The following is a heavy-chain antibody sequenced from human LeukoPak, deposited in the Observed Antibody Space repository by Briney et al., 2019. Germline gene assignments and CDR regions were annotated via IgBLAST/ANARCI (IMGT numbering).Heavy chain of an antibody. CDR3: AREAPGAVFDY. CDR1: GYSFTSYG. CDR2: ISGYNGNT. V-gene: IGHV1-18*01. Sequence: ASVKVSCKASGYSFTSYGISWVRQAPGQGLEWMGWISGYNGNTNYAQRLQGRVTMTTDTSTNTAYTELRSLRSDDTAVYYCAREAPGAVFDYWGQGTLVTVSS. D-gene: IGHD6-19*01. J-gene: IGHJ4*02.